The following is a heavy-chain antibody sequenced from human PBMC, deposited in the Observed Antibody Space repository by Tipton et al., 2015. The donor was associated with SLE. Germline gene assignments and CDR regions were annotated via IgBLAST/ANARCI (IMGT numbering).Heavy chain of an antibody. Sequence: SLRLSCAASGFTFSSYAMHWVRQAPGKGLEYVSAISSNGGSTYYANSVKGRFTISRDNSKNTLYLQMGSLRAEDMAVYYCAGGDGYSSSSDAFDIWGQGTMVTVSS. CDR2: ISSNGGST. D-gene: IGHD6-6*01. V-gene: IGHV3-64*01. CDR1: GFTFSSYA. J-gene: IGHJ3*02. CDR3: AGGDGYSSSSDAFDI.